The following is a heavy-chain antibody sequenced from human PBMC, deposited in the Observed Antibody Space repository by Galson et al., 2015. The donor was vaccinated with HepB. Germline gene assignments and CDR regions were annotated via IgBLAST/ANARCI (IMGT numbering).Heavy chain of an antibody. CDR1: GGTFGGHS. V-gene: IGHV1-69*06. CDR2: ISPLFGAA. J-gene: IGHJ4*02. CDR3: ATNAARGVFFEF. D-gene: IGHD3-10*01. Sequence: SVKVSCKASGGTFGGHSINWVRQAPGQGPEWLGDISPLFGAANYAQKFQGGVTISADTSTSTAYMQLSSLTSEDTAVYHCATNAARGVFFEFWGQGTLVTVSS.